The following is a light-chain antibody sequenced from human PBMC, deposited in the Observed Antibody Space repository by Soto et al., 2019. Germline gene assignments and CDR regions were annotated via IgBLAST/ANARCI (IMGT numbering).Light chain of an antibody. CDR3: QSYDSTNRV. CDR2: DDY. J-gene: IGLJ3*02. V-gene: IGLV6-57*04. Sequence: NFLLTQRHSVSESPGKTVTISCTRSSGSIATHYVQWYQQRPGSAPTTVIYDDYQRPSGVPDRFSGSIDSSSNSASLTISGLKTEDEADYYCQSYDSTNRVFGGGTTLTVL. CDR1: SGSIATHY.